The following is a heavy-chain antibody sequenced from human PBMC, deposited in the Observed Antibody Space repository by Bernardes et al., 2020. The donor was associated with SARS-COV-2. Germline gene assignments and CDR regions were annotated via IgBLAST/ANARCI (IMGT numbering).Heavy chain of an antibody. CDR3: ARASITGTTWSWYFDL. V-gene: IGHV5-51*01. D-gene: IGHD1-7*01. CDR1: GYSFTSYW. J-gene: IGHJ2*01. Sequence: GESLKISCKGSGYSFTSYWIGWVRQMPGKGLEWMGIIYPGDSDTRYSPSFQGQVTISADKSISTAYLQWSSLKASDTAMYYCARASITGTTWSWYFDLWGRGTLVTVSS. CDR2: IYPGDSDT.